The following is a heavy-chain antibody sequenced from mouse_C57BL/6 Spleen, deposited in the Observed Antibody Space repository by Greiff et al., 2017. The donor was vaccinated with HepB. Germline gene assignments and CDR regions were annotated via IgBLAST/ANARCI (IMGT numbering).Heavy chain of an antibody. J-gene: IGHJ4*01. CDR3: AGGDYDDYYAMDY. CDR2: INPSSGYT. Sequence: VQLQQSGAELAKPGASVKLSCKASGYTFTSYWMHWVKQRPGQGLEWIGYINPSSGYTKYNQKFKDKATLTAHKSSSTAYMQLSSLTYEDSAVYYCAGGDYDDYYAMDYWGQGTSVTVSS. CDR1: GYTFTSYW. V-gene: IGHV1-7*01. D-gene: IGHD2-4*01.